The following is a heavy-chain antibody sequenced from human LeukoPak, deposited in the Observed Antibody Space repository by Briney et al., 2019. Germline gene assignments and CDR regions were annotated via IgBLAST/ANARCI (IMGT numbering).Heavy chain of an antibody. CDR1: GYTFTSYG. CDR3: AXXXXXRRDGYENWFDP. D-gene: IGHD5-24*01. V-gene: IGHV1-18*01. J-gene: IGHJ5*02. CDR2: ISAYNGNT. Sequence: GASVKVSCKASGYTFTSYGISWVRQAPGQGLEWMGWISAYNGNTNYAQKLQGRVTMTTDTSTSTAYMELRSLRSDDTAVYYCAXXXXXRRDGYENWFDPWGQGTLVTVSS.